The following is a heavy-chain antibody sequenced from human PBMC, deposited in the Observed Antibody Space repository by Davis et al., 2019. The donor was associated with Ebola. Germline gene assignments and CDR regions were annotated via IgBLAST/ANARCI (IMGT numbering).Heavy chain of an antibody. CDR1: GFTFYRYE. J-gene: IGHJ4*02. Sequence: GESLKISCAASGFTFYRYEMNWVRQAPGKGLEWVSYISGSATSTFYADSVKGRFTISRDNAKNSLYLQMDSLRADDTAVYYCARDGRYSDFWSGYHYWGQGALVTVSS. CDR2: ISGSATST. V-gene: IGHV3-48*03. CDR3: ARDGRYSDFWSGYHY. D-gene: IGHD3-3*01.